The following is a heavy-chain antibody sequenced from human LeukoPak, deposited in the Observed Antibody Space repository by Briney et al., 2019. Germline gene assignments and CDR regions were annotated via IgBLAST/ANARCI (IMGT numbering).Heavy chain of an antibody. J-gene: IGHJ4*02. CDR3: AKSPNMIVVVSQIDY. CDR2: VTYDGNNK. D-gene: IGHD3-22*01. V-gene: IGHV3-30-3*02. CDR1: GFTINNYA. Sequence: PGRSLRLSCAASGFTINNYAMHWVRQAPGKGLEWVAVVTYDGNNKYYADSVKGRFTISRDNSKNTLYLQMSSLRAEDTAVYYCAKSPNMIVVVSQIDYWGQGTLVTVSS.